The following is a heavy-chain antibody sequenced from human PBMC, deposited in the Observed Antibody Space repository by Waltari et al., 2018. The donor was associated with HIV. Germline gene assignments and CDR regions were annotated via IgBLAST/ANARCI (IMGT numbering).Heavy chain of an antibody. D-gene: IGHD6-13*01. Sequence: EVQLVESGGGLVKTGGSLRLSCAASGFTFSSYSMNWVRQAPGKGREWFSSISMSTSYIECADSVNDRLTISSDDAAYSLYLHMTSLRAEDTAVYYCARDRQRVLDYWRRGTLVTVSS. CDR3: ARDRQRVLDY. V-gene: IGHV3-21*01. CDR1: GFTFSSYS. CDR2: ISMSTSYI. J-gene: IGHJ4*02.